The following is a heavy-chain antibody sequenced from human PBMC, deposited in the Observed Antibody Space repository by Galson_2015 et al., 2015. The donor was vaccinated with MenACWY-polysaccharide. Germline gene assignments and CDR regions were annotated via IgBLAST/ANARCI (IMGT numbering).Heavy chain of an antibody. V-gene: IGHV3-13*01. CDR2: IGSPGDT. CDR1: GFTLSTYD. CDR3: ARVGRDGSSSWQAFDI. J-gene: IGHJ3*02. Sequence: SLRLSCAASGFTLSTYDIHWVRQATGKGLEWVSAIGSPGDTYYSDSVKGRFTISRENAKNSLYLQMNSLRAGDTAVYYCARVGRDGSSSWQAFDIWGQGTMVTVS. D-gene: IGHD6-6*01.